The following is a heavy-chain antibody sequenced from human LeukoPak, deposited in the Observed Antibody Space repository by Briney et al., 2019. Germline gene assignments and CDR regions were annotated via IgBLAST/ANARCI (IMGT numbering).Heavy chain of an antibody. V-gene: IGHV3-7*01. CDR1: GFTFSSYW. D-gene: IGHD2-21*02. Sequence: PGGSLRLSCAASGFTFSSYWMSWVRQAPGKGLEWVANIKQDGSEKYYVDSVKGRFTISRDNAKNSLYLQMNSLRAEDTAVYYCAKDGGAHCGGDCYYFDYWGQGTLVTVSS. CDR2: IKQDGSEK. J-gene: IGHJ4*02. CDR3: AKDGGAHCGGDCYYFDY.